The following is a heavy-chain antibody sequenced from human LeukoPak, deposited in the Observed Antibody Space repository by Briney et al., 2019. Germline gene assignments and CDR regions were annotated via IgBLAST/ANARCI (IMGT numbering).Heavy chain of an antibody. V-gene: IGHV3-11*04. CDR2: IRSSGSPI. J-gene: IGHJ4*02. CDR1: GFTFSDYY. CDR3: VRDADALDF. Sequence: GGSLRLSCAASGFTFSDYYMSWIRQAPGKGLEWVAYIRSSGSPIYYADSVKGRFTISRDNAKNSLYLQMNSLRDEDTAVYYCVRDADALDFWGQGTPVTASS.